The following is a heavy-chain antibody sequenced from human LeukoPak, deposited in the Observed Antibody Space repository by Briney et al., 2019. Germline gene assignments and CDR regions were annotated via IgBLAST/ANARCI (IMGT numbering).Heavy chain of an antibody. J-gene: IGHJ4*02. CDR2: IKQDGSEK. CDR3: ARDRVPAAIGFDY. D-gene: IGHD2-2*02. V-gene: IGHV3-7*01. Sequence: PGGSLRLSCAASGFTFSSYWMSWVRQAPGKGLEWVANIKQDGSEKYYVDSVKGRFTISRDNAKNSLYLQMNSLRAEDTAVYYCARDRVPAAIGFDYWGQGTLVTVSS. CDR1: GFTFSSYW.